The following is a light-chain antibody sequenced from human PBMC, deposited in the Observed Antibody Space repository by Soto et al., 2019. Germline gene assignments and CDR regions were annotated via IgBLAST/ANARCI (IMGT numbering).Light chain of an antibody. CDR3: QAWDSSTVV. CDR2: QDT. J-gene: IGLJ2*01. V-gene: IGLV3-1*01. Sequence: SYELTQPPSVSVSPGQTASITCSGDKLGDKYVCWYQQKPGQSPVLIIYQDTKRPSGIPERFSGSNSGNTATLTISGTQAMDEADYYCQAWDSSTVVFGGGTKLTVL. CDR1: KLGDKY.